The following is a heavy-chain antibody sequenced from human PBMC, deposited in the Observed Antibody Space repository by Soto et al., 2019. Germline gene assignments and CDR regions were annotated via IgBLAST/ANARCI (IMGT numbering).Heavy chain of an antibody. CDR2: IYYSGST. V-gene: IGHV4-59*01. Sequence: QVQLQESGPGLVKPSETLSLTCTVSGGSISSYYWSWIRQPPGKGLEWIGYIYYSGSTNYNPSLKSRVTMSVDTSKNQFSLKLSSVTAADTAVYYCARVDFDWLSFDYWGQGTLVTVSS. J-gene: IGHJ4*02. CDR3: ARVDFDWLSFDY. D-gene: IGHD3-9*01. CDR1: GGSISSYY.